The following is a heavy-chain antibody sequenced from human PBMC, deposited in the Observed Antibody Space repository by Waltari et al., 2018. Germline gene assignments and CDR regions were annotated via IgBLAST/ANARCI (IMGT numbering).Heavy chain of an antibody. CDR1: GGSISSHY. CDR2: IYYSGST. D-gene: IGHD6-6*01. Sequence: QVQLQESGPGLVKPSETLSLTCTVSGGSISSHYWSWIRQPPGKGLEWIGYIYYSGSTNYNPSLKSRVTISVDTSKNQFSLKLSSVTAADTAVYYCAGGGSSSSTFDFDYWGQGTLVTVSS. CDR3: AGGGSSSSTFDFDY. J-gene: IGHJ4*02. V-gene: IGHV4-59*11.